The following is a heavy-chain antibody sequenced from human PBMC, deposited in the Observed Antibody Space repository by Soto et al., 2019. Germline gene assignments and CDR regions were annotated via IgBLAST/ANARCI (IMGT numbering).Heavy chain of an antibody. V-gene: IGHV3-48*01. CDR1: GFTFSIYS. Sequence: PGGSLRLSCAASGFTFSIYSMNWVRQAPGKGLEWVSYIMPGSSHIFYADSVKGRFTISRDNAKNSLYLQMSSLRPEDTAVYYCVKDHGTAMVRGGLDSWGQGALVT. CDR2: IMPGSSHI. D-gene: IGHD3-10*01. J-gene: IGHJ4*02. CDR3: VKDHGTAMVRGGLDS.